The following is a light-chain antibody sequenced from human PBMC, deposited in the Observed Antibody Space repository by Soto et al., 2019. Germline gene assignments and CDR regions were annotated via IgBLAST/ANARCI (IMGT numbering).Light chain of an antibody. CDR3: QQYTSWPPWA. CDR1: QSVSSN. J-gene: IGKJ1*01. V-gene: IGKV3-15*01. Sequence: EIVMTQSPATLSVSPGERATLSCRASQSVSSNSAWYQQKPGRAPRLLIYGASTRVTGVPASFSGSRSGTEFTLTYSCLQSEDFAVYYCQQYTSWPPWALGQGTKVEIK. CDR2: GAS.